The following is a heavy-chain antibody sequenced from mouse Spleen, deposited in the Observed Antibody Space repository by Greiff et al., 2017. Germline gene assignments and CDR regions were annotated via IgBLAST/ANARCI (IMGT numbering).Heavy chain of an antibody. D-gene: IGHD4-1*02. CDR1: GFTFTDYY. Sequence: EVKLVESGGGLVQPGGSLSLSCAASGFTFTDYYMSWVRQPPGKALEWLGFIRNKANGYTTEYSASVKGRFTISRDNSQSILYLQMNALRAEDSATYYCARSSTGTGDFDYWGQGTTLTVSS. V-gene: IGHV7-3*01. J-gene: IGHJ2*01. CDR2: IRNKANGYTT. CDR3: ARSSTGTGDFDY.